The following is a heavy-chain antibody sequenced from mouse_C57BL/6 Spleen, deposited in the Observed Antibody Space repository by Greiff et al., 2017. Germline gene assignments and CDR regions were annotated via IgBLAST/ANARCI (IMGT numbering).Heavy chain of an antibody. CDR2: INPNNGGT. Sequence: EVQLQQSGPELVKPGASVKISCKASGYTFTDYYMNWVKQSHGKSLEWIGDINPNNGGTSYNQKFKGKATLTVDKSSSTAYMELRRLTSEDSAVYYCARSETAQATMDYWGQGTSVTVSS. CDR3: ARSETAQATMDY. V-gene: IGHV1-26*01. CDR1: GYTFTDYY. J-gene: IGHJ4*01. D-gene: IGHD3-2*02.